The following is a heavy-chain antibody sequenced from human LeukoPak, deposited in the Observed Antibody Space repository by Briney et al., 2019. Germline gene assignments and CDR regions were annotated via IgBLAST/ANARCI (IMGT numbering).Heavy chain of an antibody. V-gene: IGHV3-21*01. CDR1: GFTFSSYS. Sequence: PGGSLRLSCAASGFTFSSYSMNWVSQAPGKGLEWVSSISSSSSYIYYADSVKGRFTISRDNAKNSLYLQMNSLRAEDTAVYYCAKGRGYDYPYYSGMDVWGQGTTVTVSS. CDR2: ISSSSSYI. D-gene: IGHD3-3*01. J-gene: IGHJ6*02. CDR3: AKGRGYDYPYYSGMDV.